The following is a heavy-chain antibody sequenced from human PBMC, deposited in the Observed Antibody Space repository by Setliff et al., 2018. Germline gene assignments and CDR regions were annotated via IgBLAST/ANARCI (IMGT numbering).Heavy chain of an antibody. CDR2: ISSSSTSI. V-gene: IGHV3-48*01. CDR1: GFTLSGYG. J-gene: IGHJ4*02. Sequence: PGGSLRLSCAASGFTLSGYGMHWVRQAPGKGLEWVSYISSSSTSIYSDSVKDRFTISRDNAKKSLYLQMNSLRTEDTAVYYCARSAVAVPGQFYFDNWGQGTQVTVSS. D-gene: IGHD6-19*01. CDR3: ARSAVAVPGQFYFDN.